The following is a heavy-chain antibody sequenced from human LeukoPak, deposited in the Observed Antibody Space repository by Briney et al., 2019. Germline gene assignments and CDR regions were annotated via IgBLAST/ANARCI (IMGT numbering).Heavy chain of an antibody. J-gene: IGHJ4*02. CDR1: GFTFGTYW. CDR2: ISSDAGMT. Sequence: PGGSLRLSCVASGFTFGTYWMHWVRQAPGKGLVWVSRISSDAGMTNYADSVKGRFTISGDNAKKTLYLQMNSLRVEDTALYYCVRDQDGGFDSWGQGTVVDVSS. V-gene: IGHV3-74*01. CDR3: VRDQDGGFDS.